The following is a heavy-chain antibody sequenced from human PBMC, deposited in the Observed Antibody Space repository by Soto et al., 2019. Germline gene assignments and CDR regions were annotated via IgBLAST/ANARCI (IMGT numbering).Heavy chain of an antibody. CDR3: ARERVVATILSAFDI. D-gene: IGHD5-12*01. V-gene: IGHV1-18*01. Sequence: ASVKVSCKASGYTFRNFGISWVRQAPGQGLEWMGWISAYNANANYAQKLQGRVTMTTDTSTSTAYMELRSLRSDDTAMYYCARERVVATILSAFDIWGQGTMVTVSS. J-gene: IGHJ3*02. CDR2: ISAYNANA. CDR1: GYTFRNFG.